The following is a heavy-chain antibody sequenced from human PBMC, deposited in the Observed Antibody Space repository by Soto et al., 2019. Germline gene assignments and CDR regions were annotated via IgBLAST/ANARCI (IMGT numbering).Heavy chain of an antibody. CDR3: AKDAVYKDGLWLMDA. CDR1: GFTISTDA. Sequence: PGGSLRLSCAASGFTISTDAMTWVRHAPGKGLDGVSGVTARGGQLPYTDSVKGRFTISKDNSKNTLDLQMSSLREEDTALYYCAKDAVYKDGLWLMDAWGQGTLVTVSS. D-gene: IGHD2-21*01. J-gene: IGHJ5*02. CDR2: VTARGGQL. V-gene: IGHV3-23*01.